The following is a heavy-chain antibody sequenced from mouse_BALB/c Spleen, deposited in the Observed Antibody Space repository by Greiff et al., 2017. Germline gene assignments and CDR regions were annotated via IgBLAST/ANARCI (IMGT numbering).Heavy chain of an antibody. D-gene: IGHD2-4*01. J-gene: IGHJ3*01. CDR3: ARQGSTMITKAWFAY. CDR2: ISSGGGST. V-gene: IGHV5-12-1*01. CDR1: GFAFSSYD. Sequence: EVKLVESGGGLVKPGGSLKLSCAASGFAFSSYDMSWVRQTPEKRLEWVAYISSGGGSTYYPDTVKGRFTISRDNAKNTLYLQMSSLKSEDTAMYYCARQGSTMITKAWFAYWGQGTLVTVSA.